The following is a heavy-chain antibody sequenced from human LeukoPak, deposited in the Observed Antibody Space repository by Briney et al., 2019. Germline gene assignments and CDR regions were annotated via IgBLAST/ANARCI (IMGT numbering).Heavy chain of an antibody. V-gene: IGHV5-51*01. Sequence: GESLKISCKGSGYSFTNYWIGWVRQMPGKGPEWMGIIYPGDSDTRYSPSFQGQVTISADKSISTVYLQWSSLKASDTAMYYCARNLRLWQNWFDPWGQGTLVTVSS. J-gene: IGHJ5*02. CDR2: IYPGDSDT. D-gene: IGHD5-18*01. CDR1: GYSFTNYW. CDR3: ARNLRLWQNWFDP.